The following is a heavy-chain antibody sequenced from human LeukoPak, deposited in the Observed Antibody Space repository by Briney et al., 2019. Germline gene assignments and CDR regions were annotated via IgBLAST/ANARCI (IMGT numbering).Heavy chain of an antibody. J-gene: IGHJ4*02. CDR2: ISGSGGIT. D-gene: IGHD4/OR15-4a*01. CDR1: TFTFSSYV. CDR3: ARRAGAYSHPYDY. V-gene: IGHV3-23*01. Sequence: GGSLRLSCAASTFTFSSYVMSWVRQAPGKGLEWVSGISGSGGITYYSDSVKGRFTISRDNSKNTLYLQMNSLRAEDTAVYYCARRAGAYSHPYDYWGQGTLVTVSS.